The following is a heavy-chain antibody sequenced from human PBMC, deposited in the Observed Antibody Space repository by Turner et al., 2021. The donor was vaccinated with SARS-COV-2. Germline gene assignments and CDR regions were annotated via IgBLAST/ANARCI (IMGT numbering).Heavy chain of an antibody. CDR1: GLTVSSNY. J-gene: IGHJ5*02. CDR3: AREAADGNFHGWFDP. D-gene: IGHD6-13*01. CDR2: IYSRGST. V-gene: IGHV3-66*01. Sequence: EVQLVESGGGLVQPGGSLRLSCAASGLTVSSNYMSWVRQAPGKGLEWVSVIYSRGSTYYANSVKGRFTISRDNSKNTLYLQMNSLRAEDTAVYYCAREAADGNFHGWFDPWGQGTLVTVSS.